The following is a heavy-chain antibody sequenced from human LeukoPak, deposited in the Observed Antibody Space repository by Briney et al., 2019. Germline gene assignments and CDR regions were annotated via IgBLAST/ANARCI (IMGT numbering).Heavy chain of an antibody. CDR2: INPNSGGT. CDR1: GYTFTSYG. D-gene: IGHD3-3*01. J-gene: IGHJ4*02. Sequence: VSVKVSCKASGYTFTSYGITWVRQAPGQGLEWMGWINPNSGGTNYAQKFQGRVTMTRDTSISTAYMELSRLRSDDTAVYYCAREHYDFWSGFYTKLQSFDSWGQGTLVTVSS. CDR3: AREHYDFWSGFYTKLQSFDS. V-gene: IGHV1-2*02.